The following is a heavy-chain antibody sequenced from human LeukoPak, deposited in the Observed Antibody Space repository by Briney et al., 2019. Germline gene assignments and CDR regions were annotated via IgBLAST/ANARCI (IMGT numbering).Heavy chain of an antibody. Sequence: GASVKVSCKASGYTFTSYYMHRVRQAPGQGLEWMGIINPSGGSTSYAQKFQGRVTMTRDTSTSTVYMELSSLRSEDTAVYYCARGGGYYDSSGYLLFDYWGQGTPVTVSS. CDR3: ARGGGYYDSSGYLLFDY. J-gene: IGHJ4*02. V-gene: IGHV1-46*01. CDR1: GYTFTSYY. D-gene: IGHD3-22*01. CDR2: INPSGGST.